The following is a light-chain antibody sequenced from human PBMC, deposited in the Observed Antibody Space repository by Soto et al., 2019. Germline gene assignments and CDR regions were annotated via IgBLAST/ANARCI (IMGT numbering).Light chain of an antibody. V-gene: IGKV1-27*01. CDR3: QRYNSAPTWT. CDR2: AAS. J-gene: IGKJ1*01. CDR1: QDISTY. Sequence: DIQMTQSPSSLSASVGDRVTITCRASQDISTYLAWFQQKPGKAPKLLIYAASTLQSGVPSRFSGSGSGTDFTLTISSLQPEDVATYYCQRYNSAPTWTFSQGTKVEI.